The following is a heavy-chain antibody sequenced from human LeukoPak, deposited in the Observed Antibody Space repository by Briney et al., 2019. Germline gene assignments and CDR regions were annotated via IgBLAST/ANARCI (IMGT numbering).Heavy chain of an antibody. V-gene: IGHV3-21*01. J-gene: IGHJ4*02. CDR3: ARGHCSGGSCYTD. CDR1: GFIFSPYG. D-gene: IGHD2-15*01. Sequence: GGSLRLSCAASGFIFSPYGMTWVRQAPGKGLEWVSTISSSDYPSYTDSVKGRFTVSRDNAKNSLYLQMNSLRVEDTALYYCARGHCSGGSCYTDWGQGTLLTVSS. CDR2: ISSSDYP.